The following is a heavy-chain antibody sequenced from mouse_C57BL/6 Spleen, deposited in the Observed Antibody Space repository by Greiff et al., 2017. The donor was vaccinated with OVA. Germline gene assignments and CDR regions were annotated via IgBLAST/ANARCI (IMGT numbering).Heavy chain of an antibody. CDR2: INPYNGGT. Sequence: EVQLVESGPVLVKPGASVKMSCKASGYTFTDYYMNWVKQSHGKSLEWIGVINPYNGGTSYNQKFKGKATLTVDKSSSTAYMELNSLTSEDSAVYYCARPITTVVATDYAMDYWGQGTSVTVSS. CDR1: GYTFTDYY. V-gene: IGHV1-19*01. J-gene: IGHJ4*01. D-gene: IGHD1-1*01. CDR3: ARPITTVVATDYAMDY.